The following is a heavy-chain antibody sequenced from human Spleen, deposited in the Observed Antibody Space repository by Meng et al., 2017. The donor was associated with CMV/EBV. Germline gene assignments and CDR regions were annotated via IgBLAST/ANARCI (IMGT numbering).Heavy chain of an antibody. D-gene: IGHD2-2*01. CDR3: TVRNPYCTSSTCYRRHNWFDP. CDR2: IKSETDGGTA. J-gene: IGHJ5*02. CDR1: W. Sequence: WMTWVRQTPGKGLEWVGHIKSETDGGTADYAAPVQGRFTISRDDSKKMLYLQMNSLKIEDTVVYYCTVRNPYCTSSTCYRRHNWFDPWGQGTLVTVSS. V-gene: IGHV3-15*01.